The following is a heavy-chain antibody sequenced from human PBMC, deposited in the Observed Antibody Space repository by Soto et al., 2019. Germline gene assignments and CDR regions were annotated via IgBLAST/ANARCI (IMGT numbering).Heavy chain of an antibody. Sequence: LRLSCTASGFTFGDYAMSWFRQAPGKGLEWVGFIRSKAYGGTTEYAASVKGRFTISRDDSKSIAYLQMNSLKTEDTAVYYCTRDPSQIYYYDSKRTLYYYYGMDVWGQGPTVTVSS. J-gene: IGHJ6*02. V-gene: IGHV3-49*03. CDR2: IRSKAYGGTT. CDR3: TRDPSQIYYYDSKRTLYYYYGMDV. CDR1: GFTFGDYA. D-gene: IGHD3-22*01.